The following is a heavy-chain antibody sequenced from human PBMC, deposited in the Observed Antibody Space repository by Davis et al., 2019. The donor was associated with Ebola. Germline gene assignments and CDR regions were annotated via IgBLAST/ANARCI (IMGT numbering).Heavy chain of an antibody. D-gene: IGHD3-10*01. CDR1: GHIVTELI. V-gene: IGHV1-24*01. J-gene: IGHJ5*02. CDR2: FDAEDGKR. CDR3: ATDPVGVIPPRGFRP. Sequence: ASVQVSCKVSGHIVTELIMHWVRQGPGKGLEWLGGFDAEDGKRFYAQKFQGRVTMTEDTSPDTVYMELSSLTSEDTAVYYCATDPVGVIPPRGFRPWGQGTLVTV.